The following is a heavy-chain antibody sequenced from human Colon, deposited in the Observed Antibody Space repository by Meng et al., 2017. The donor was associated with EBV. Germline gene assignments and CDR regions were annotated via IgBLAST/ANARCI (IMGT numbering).Heavy chain of an antibody. Sequence: QWHLQQWGAGLFKPSETLSLTCVVYGGSLSDYYCSWIRQSPGRGLEWIGEIHPSGSIFYNPSLQSRVTISVDTSKNQFSLNLNSVTAADTAVYFCSRGVDSYKLGNLWGRGTLVTVSS. D-gene: IGHD7-27*01. CDR2: IHPSGSI. J-gene: IGHJ2*01. CDR3: SRGVDSYKLGNL. V-gene: IGHV4-34*02. CDR1: GGSLSDYY.